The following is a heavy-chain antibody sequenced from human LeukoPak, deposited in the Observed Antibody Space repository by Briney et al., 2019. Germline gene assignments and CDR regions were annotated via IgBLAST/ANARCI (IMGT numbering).Heavy chain of an antibody. D-gene: IGHD3-22*01. J-gene: IGHJ3*02. V-gene: IGHV4-59*12. CDR2: IYYSGST. CDR1: GGSISSYY. Sequence: SETLSLTCTVSGGSISSYYWSWIRQPPGKGLEWIGYIYYSGSTNYNPSLKSRVTISVDTSKNQFSLKLTSVTAADTAVYYCARDPYYYDSSGYYKVIHAFDIRGQGTMVTVSS. CDR3: ARDPYYYDSSGYYKVIHAFDI.